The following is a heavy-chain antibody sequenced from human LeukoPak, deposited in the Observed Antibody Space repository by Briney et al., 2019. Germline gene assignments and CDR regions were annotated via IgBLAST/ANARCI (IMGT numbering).Heavy chain of an antibody. CDR3: AKDYYFDY. Sequence: PGGSLRLSCAASGFTVGYYGMHWVRQAPGKGLEWVSAISGSGGSTYYADSVKGRFTISRDNSKNTLYLQMNSLRAEDTAVYYCAKDYYFDYWGQGTLVTVSS. CDR2: ISGSGGST. CDR1: GFTVGYYG. J-gene: IGHJ4*02. V-gene: IGHV3-23*01.